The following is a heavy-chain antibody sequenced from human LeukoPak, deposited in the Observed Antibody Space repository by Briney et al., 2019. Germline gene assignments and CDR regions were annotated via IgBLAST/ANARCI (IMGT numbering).Heavy chain of an antibody. J-gene: IGHJ4*02. CDR3: ARDGEQQLATSFFDY. Sequence: GGSLRLSCAASGFTFSSYWMSWVRQAPGKGLEWVAKIKQDGSEKYYVDSVKGRFTISRDNAKNSLYLQMNSLRAEDTAVYYCARDGEQQLATSFFDYWGQGTLVTVSS. V-gene: IGHV3-7*01. CDR1: GFTFSSYW. CDR2: IKQDGSEK. D-gene: IGHD6-13*01.